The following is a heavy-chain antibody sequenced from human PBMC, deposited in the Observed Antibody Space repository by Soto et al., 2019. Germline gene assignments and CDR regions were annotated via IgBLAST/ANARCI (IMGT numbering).Heavy chain of an antibody. Sequence: GGSLRLSCAASGFTFSCYYMHWVRQAPGKGLEWVAVISYDGSTEYYADSVKGRFTISRDNSANRLFLQMNSLRPEGTAVYYCTKXDGYNDSTYYHYFGMDVWGQGTTVTVSS. CDR3: TKXDGYNDSTYYHYFGMDV. CDR1: GFTFSCYY. J-gene: IGHJ6*02. V-gene: IGHV3-30*18. CDR2: ISYDGSTE. D-gene: IGHD5-12*01.